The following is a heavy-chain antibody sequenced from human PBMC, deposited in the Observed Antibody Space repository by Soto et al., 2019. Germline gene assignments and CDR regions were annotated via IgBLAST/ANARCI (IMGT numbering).Heavy chain of an antibody. CDR2: IIPIFGTA. V-gene: IGHV1-69*06. D-gene: IGHD3-10*01. CDR3: ARTERITMVRGVYYYYGMDV. Sequence: SVKVSCKASGGTFSSYAISWVRQAPGQGLEWMGGIIPIFGTANYAQKFQGRVTITADKSTSTAYMELSSLRSEDTAVYYCARTERITMVRGVYYYYGMDVWGQGTPVTVS. J-gene: IGHJ6*02. CDR1: GGTFSSYA.